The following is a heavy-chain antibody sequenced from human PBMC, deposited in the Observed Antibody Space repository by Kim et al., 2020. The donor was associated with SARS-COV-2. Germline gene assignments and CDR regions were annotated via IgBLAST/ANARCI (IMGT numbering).Heavy chain of an antibody. V-gene: IGHV3-64*01. CDR3: ARPRRGYYYYYMDV. J-gene: IGHJ6*03. CDR1: GFTFSSYA. Sequence: GGSLRLSCAASGFTFSSYAMHWVRQAPGKGLEYVSAISSNGGSTYYANSVKGRFTISRDNSKNTLYLQMGSLRAEDMAVYYCARPRRGYYYYYMDVWGKGTTVPVSS. CDR2: ISSNGGST.